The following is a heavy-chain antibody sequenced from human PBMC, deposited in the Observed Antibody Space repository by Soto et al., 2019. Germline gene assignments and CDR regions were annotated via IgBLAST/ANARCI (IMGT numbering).Heavy chain of an antibody. V-gene: IGHV5-51*01. CDR1: GYSFTSYW. D-gene: IGHD3-10*01. CDR3: AGGGVRGVITRTRDYYGMDV. Sequence: GESLKISCKVSGYSFTSYWIGCVRQMTGKGLEWMGIIYPGDSDTRYSPSFQGQVTISADKSISTAYLQWSSLKASDTAMYYCAGGGVRGVITRTRDYYGMDVWGQGTTVTVSS. CDR2: IYPGDSDT. J-gene: IGHJ6*02.